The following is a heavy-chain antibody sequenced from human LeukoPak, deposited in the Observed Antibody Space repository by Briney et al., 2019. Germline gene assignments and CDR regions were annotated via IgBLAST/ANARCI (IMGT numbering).Heavy chain of an antibody. CDR2: ISSSSSYI. CDR3: ARDRRQYQLPSDIDY. D-gene: IGHD2-2*01. CDR1: GFTFSSYS. V-gene: IGHV3-21*01. Sequence: PGGSLRLSCAASGFTFSSYSMNWVRQAPGKGLEWVSSISSSSSYIHYADSVKGRFTISRDNAKNSLYLQMNSLRAEDTAVYYCARDRRQYQLPSDIDYWGQGTLVTVSS. J-gene: IGHJ4*02.